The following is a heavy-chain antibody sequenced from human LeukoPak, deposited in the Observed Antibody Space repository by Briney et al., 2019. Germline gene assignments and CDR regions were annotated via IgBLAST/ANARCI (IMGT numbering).Heavy chain of an antibody. J-gene: IGHJ4*02. CDR3: AGPFGTPFDY. CDR2: IRYDGSNK. D-gene: IGHD1-1*01. Sequence: GGSLRLSCAASGFTFSSYGMHWVRQAPGKGLEWVAFIRYDGSNKYYADSVKGRFTISRDNSKNTLYLQMNSLRAEDTAVYYCAGPFGTPFDYWGQGTLVTVSS. V-gene: IGHV3-30*02. CDR1: GFTFSSYG.